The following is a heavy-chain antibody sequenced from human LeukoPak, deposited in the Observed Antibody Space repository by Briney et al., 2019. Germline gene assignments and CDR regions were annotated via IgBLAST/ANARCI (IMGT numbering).Heavy chain of an antibody. Sequence: GGSLRLSWAASGFTFNRHWMSWVRQAPGKGLDWVASINQDGSAKNYVDSVRGRFIISRDNAKNSLYLQMNSLRAEDTAVYYCARDGTGYSSGWYGDDAFDIWGQGTMVTVSS. V-gene: IGHV3-7*01. D-gene: IGHD6-19*01. J-gene: IGHJ3*02. CDR2: INQDGSAK. CDR3: ARDGTGYSSGWYGDDAFDI. CDR1: GFTFNRHW.